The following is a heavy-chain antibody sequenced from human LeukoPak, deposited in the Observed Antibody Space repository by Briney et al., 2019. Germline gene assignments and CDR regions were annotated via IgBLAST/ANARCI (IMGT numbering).Heavy chain of an antibody. D-gene: IGHD3-9*01. V-gene: IGHV4-34*01. J-gene: IGHJ6*02. Sequence: ETLSLTCAVYGGSFSGYYWSWIRQPPGKGLEWIGEINHSGSTNYNPSLKSRVTISVDTSKNQFSLKLSSETAADTAVYYCARWLYDILTGYGMDVWGQGTTVTVSS. CDR2: INHSGST. CDR3: ARWLYDILTGYGMDV. CDR1: GGSFSGYY.